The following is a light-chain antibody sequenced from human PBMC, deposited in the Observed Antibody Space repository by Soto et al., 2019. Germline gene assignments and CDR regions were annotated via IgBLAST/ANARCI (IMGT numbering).Light chain of an antibody. CDR3: SSYTSSNTYV. CDR1: SSDVGDYNY. V-gene: IGLV2-14*01. J-gene: IGLJ1*01. Sequence: QSALTQPASVSGSPGQSITISRSGTSSDVGDYNYVSWYQQHPGKAPKLIIYDVTRRPSGVSNRFSGSKSGNTASLTISGLQAEDEADYYCSSYTSSNTYVFGTGTKLTVL. CDR2: DVT.